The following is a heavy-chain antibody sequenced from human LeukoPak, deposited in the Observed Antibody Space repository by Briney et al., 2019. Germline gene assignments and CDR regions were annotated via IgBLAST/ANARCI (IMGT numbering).Heavy chain of an antibody. CDR2: ISWNSDTR. V-gene: IGHV3-9*01. CDR1: GFTFDDYA. J-gene: IGHJ4*02. D-gene: IGHD6-19*01. CDR3: AKESAVAANFDY. Sequence: PGGSLRLSCAVSGFTFDDYAMHWVRQVPGKGLEWVAGISWNSDTRGYVDSVKGRFTISRDNSKNTLYLQMNSPRAEDTAVYYCAKESAVAANFDYWGQGTLVTVSS.